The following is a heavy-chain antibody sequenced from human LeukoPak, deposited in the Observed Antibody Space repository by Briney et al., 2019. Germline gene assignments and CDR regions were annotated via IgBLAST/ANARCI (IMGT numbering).Heavy chain of an antibody. J-gene: IGHJ4*02. CDR2: IYTSGST. CDR1: GGSISSYY. CDR3: ARDSCSSTSCYEYFDY. V-gene: IGHV4-4*07. D-gene: IGHD2-2*01. Sequence: PSETLSLTCTVSGGSISSYYWSWIRQPAGKGLEWIGRIYTSGSTSYNPSLKSRVTMSVDMSKNQFSLKLSSVTAADTAVYYCARDSCSSTSCYEYFDYWGQGTLVTVSS.